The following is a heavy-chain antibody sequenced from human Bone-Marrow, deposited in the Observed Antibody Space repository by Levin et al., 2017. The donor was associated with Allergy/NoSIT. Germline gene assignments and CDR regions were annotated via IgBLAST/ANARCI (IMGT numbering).Heavy chain of an antibody. CDR1: GGTFGSYA. CDR2: LIPVFGTP. J-gene: IGHJ6*03. CDR3: ARGHTTVTIPFYYYMDV. D-gene: IGHD4-17*01. V-gene: IGHV1-69*13. Sequence: ASVKVSCKASGGTFGSYAINWVRQAPGQGLEWIGGLIPVFGTPNYSQKMQGRVTITADESATTSSMELTSLRSEDTAVYYCARGHTTVTIPFYYYMDVWGKGTTVTVSS.